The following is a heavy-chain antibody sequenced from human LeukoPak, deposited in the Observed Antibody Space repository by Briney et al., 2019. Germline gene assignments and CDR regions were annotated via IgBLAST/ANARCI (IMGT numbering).Heavy chain of an antibody. D-gene: IGHD3-3*01. CDR1: GGSISSSSYY. Sequence: SETLSLTCNVSGGSISSSSYYWGWIRQPPGKGLEWIGSIYYSGSTYYNPSLKSRVTVSVDTSKNQFSLKLSSVTAADTAVYYCARTDRDDFWSGYHYYFDYWGQGTLVTVSS. CDR2: IYYSGST. V-gene: IGHV4-39*01. J-gene: IGHJ4*02. CDR3: ARTDRDDFWSGYHYYFDY.